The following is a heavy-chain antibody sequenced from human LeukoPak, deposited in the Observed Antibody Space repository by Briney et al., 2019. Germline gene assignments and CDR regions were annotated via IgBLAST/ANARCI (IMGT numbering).Heavy chain of an antibody. CDR3: ARGSWASTVTTYYYYYYMDV. J-gene: IGHJ6*03. CDR2: IIPIFGTA. D-gene: IGHD4-17*01. Sequence: GASVKVSCKASGRTFSSYAISWVRQAPGQGLEWMGRIIPIFGTANYAQKFQGRVTITADESTSTAYMELSSLRSEDTAVYYCARGSWASTVTTYYYYYYMDVWGKGTTVTVSS. V-gene: IGHV1-69*13. CDR1: GRTFSSYA.